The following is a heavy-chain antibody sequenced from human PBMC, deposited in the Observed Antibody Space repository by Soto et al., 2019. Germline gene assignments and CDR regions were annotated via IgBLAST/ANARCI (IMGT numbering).Heavy chain of an antibody. Sequence: GESLKISCKGSGYSFTIYCIGWVLQRPWKGLEWMGIIYPGDSDTRYSPSFQGQVTISADKSISTAYLQWSSLKASDTAMYYCARQNYDILTGYNWFDPWGQGTLVTVSS. J-gene: IGHJ5*02. D-gene: IGHD3-9*01. CDR1: GYSFTIYC. CDR2: IYPGDSDT. V-gene: IGHV5-51*01. CDR3: ARQNYDILTGYNWFDP.